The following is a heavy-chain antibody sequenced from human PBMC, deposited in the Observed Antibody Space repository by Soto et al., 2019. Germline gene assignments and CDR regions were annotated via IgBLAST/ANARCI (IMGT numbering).Heavy chain of an antibody. CDR2: IYYSGST. CDR1: GGSISSGDYY. Sequence: QVQLQESGPGLVKPSQTLSLTCTVSGGSISSGDYYWSWIRQPPGKGLEWIGYIYYSGSTNYNPSLKSRVTISVDTSKNQFSLKLSSVTAADTAVYYCARAQNYYDSSGYYYYYYGMDVWGQGTTVTVSS. J-gene: IGHJ6*02. V-gene: IGHV4-61*08. CDR3: ARAQNYYDSSGYYYYYYGMDV. D-gene: IGHD3-22*01.